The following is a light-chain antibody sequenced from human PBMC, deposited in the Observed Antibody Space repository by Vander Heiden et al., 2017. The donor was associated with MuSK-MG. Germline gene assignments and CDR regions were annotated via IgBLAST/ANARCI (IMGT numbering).Light chain of an antibody. CDR2: RAS. CDR1: QPVSKW. Sequence: IQMTQFPNTLSASVGDRVSITCRASQPVSKWVAWYQQKPGQAPKLLMYRASVLDSGVSSRFSGSGSGTEFSLTIHNLQPDDFATYHCQQYQSFSTFGQGTKV. J-gene: IGKJ1*01. V-gene: IGKV1-5*03. CDR3: QQYQSFST.